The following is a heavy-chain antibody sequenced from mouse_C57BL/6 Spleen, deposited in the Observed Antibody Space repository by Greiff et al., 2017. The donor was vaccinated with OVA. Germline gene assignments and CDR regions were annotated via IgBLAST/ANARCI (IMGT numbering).Heavy chain of an antibody. D-gene: IGHD1-1*01. V-gene: IGHV1-64*01. CDR3: ARAVYYYGKGAMDY. Sequence: QVQLQQPGAELVKPGASVKLSCKASGYTFTSYWMHWVKQRPGQGLEWIGMIHPNSGSTNYNEKFKSKATLTVDKSSSTAYMQLSSLTSEDSAVYYCARAVYYYGKGAMDYWGQGTSVTVSS. J-gene: IGHJ4*01. CDR2: IHPNSGST. CDR1: GYTFTSYW.